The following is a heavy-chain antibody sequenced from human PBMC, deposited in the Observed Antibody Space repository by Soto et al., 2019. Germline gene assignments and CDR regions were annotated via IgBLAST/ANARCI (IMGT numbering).Heavy chain of an antibody. Sequence: GASVKVSCKASGYTFTSYGISWVRQAPGQGLEWMGWISAYNGNTNYAQKLQGRVTMTTDTSTSTAYMELRSLRSDDTAVYYCARDPYCSSTSCSDNWFDPWGQGTLVTVSS. V-gene: IGHV1-18*01. CDR2: ISAYNGNT. CDR1: GYTFTSYG. J-gene: IGHJ5*02. D-gene: IGHD2-2*01. CDR3: ARDPYCSSTSCSDNWFDP.